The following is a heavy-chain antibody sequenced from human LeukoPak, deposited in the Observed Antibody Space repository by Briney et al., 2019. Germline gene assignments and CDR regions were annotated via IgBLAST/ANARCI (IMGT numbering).Heavy chain of an antibody. D-gene: IGHD3-22*01. Sequence: PGGSLRLSCAVSGFTLSNYGMSWVRQAPGKGLEWVAGISGSGGSTNYADSVKGRFTISRDNPKNTLYLQMNSLRAEDTAVYFCAKRGVVIRVILVGLHKEAYYFDSWGQGALVIVSS. CDR1: GFTLSNYG. CDR3: AKRGVVIRVILVGLHKEAYYFDS. CDR2: ISGSGGST. J-gene: IGHJ4*02. V-gene: IGHV3-23*01.